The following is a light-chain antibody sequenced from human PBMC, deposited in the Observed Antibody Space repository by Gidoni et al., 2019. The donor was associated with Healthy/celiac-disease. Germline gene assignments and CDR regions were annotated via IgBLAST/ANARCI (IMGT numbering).Light chain of an antibody. CDR2: LGS. CDR3: MQALQTLQS. J-gene: IGKJ3*01. Sequence: DSVMTQSPLSLPVTPGEPASISCRSSQGLLHRNGYNSLDWYLQKPEQSPQLLIYLGSNRPSRVADRFSSRGSGTDFTLKISRVEAEDVGVYCCMQALQTLQSFGPGTKVDIK. V-gene: IGKV2-28*01. CDR1: QGLLHRNGYNS.